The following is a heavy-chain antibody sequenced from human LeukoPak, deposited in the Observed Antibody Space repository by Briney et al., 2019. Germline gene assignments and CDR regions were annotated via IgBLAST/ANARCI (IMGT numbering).Heavy chain of an antibody. J-gene: IGHJ4*02. D-gene: IGHD4-17*01. CDR3: ARRFMGDGDYLTFAFDY. CDR2: IYYSGST. V-gene: IGHV4-59*08. CDR1: GGSISSYY. Sequence: PSETLSLTCTVSGGSISSYYWSWIRQPPGKGLEWIGYIYYSGSTNYNPSLKSRVTISVDTSKNQFSPKLSSVTAADTAVYYCARRFMGDGDYLTFAFDYWGQGTLVTVSS.